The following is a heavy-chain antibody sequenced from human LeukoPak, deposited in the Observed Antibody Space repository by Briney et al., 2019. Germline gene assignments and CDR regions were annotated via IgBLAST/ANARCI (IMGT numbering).Heavy chain of an antibody. J-gene: IGHJ4*02. CDR2: MFYSGST. V-gene: IGHV4-39*01. Sequence: PGGSLRLSCAASGFTFSSYAMSWVRQAPGKGLEWIANMFYSGSTYYNPSLKSRVSISVDTSKNQFSLKLSSVTAADTAVYYCARIPLFGTMIAHYFDYWGQGTLVTVSS. CDR1: GFTFSSYA. CDR3: ARIPLFGTMIAHYFDY. D-gene: IGHD3-22*01.